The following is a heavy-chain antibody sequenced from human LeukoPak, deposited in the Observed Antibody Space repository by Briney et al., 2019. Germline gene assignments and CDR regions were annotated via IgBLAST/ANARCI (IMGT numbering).Heavy chain of an antibody. CDR2: MDPNSGNT. CDR3: ARGPASSNYGAYSYYYMDV. J-gene: IGHJ6*03. CDR1: GYTFTSHD. Sequence: GASVKVSCKASGYTFTSHDINWGRQATGQGLGWMGWMDPNSGNTGYAQRFQGRVTITRNTSISTAYMELSSLSSEDTAVYYCARGPASSNYGAYSYYYMDVWGKGTTVTVSS. V-gene: IGHV1-8*01. D-gene: IGHD4-11*01.